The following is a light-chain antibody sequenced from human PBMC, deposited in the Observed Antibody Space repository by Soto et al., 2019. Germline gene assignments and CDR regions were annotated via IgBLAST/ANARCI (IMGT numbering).Light chain of an antibody. J-gene: IGKJ3*01. V-gene: IGKV3-20*01. CDR3: QQYGSSLFT. Sequence: EIVLTQSPGTLSLSPGERATLSCRASQSVSSSYLAWYQQKPGQAPRLLIYGASSRATGIPDRFSGSGFGTDFLLIISRLEPEDFAVYYCQQYGSSLFTFGPGTKVDI. CDR1: QSVSSSY. CDR2: GAS.